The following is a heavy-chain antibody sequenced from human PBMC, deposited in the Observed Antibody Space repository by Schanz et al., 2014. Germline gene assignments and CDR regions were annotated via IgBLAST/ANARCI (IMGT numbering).Heavy chain of an antibody. CDR3: AKESEIVVVVGTSMSGDFHH. J-gene: IGHJ1*01. D-gene: IGHD2-15*01. CDR1: GLNFDYYG. CDR2: LTGSGGGT. Sequence: VQLVESGGGVVQPGRSLRLSCATSGLNFDYYGMNWVRQAPGKGPEWVSSLTGSGGGTYYADSVKGRFTISRDNSKNTLYLQMNNLRAEDTAVYFCAKESEIVVVVGTSMSGDFHHWGQGTLXTVSS. V-gene: IGHV3-23*04.